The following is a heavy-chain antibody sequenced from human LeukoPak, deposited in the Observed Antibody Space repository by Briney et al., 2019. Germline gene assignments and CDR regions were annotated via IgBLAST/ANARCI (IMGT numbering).Heavy chain of an antibody. V-gene: IGHV3-30*03. Sequence: PGGSLRLSCAAPGFTFSTYGMHWVRQAPGKGLEWVAVISYDGSNKYYADSVKGRFTISRDNSKNTLYLQMNSLRAEDTAVYYCARDFMYNVNCAGCWGQGTLVTVSS. CDR2: ISYDGSNK. J-gene: IGHJ4*02. CDR1: GFTFSTYG. CDR3: ARDFMYNVNCAGC. D-gene: IGHD1-14*01.